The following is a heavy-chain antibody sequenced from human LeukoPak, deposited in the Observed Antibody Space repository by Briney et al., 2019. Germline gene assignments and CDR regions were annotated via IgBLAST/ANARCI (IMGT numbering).Heavy chain of an antibody. CDR3: ARGDCGGVSRGGFDP. CDR2: IWYDGSNK. J-gene: IGHJ5*02. Sequence: PGGSLRLSCAASGFTFSSYGMHWVRQAPGKGLEWVAVIWYDGSNKYYADSVKGRFTISRDNSKNTLSLQMNSLRAEDTAVYYCARGDCGGVSRGGFDPWGQGTLVTVSS. CDR1: GFTFSSYG. D-gene: IGHD4-23*01. V-gene: IGHV3-33*01.